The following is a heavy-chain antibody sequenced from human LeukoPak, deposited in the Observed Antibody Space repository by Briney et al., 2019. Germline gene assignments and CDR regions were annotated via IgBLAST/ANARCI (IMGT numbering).Heavy chain of an antibody. V-gene: IGHV4-4*07. J-gene: IGHJ6*02. CDR3: ARDFGYGRLRDYGMDV. CDR1: GGSISSYY. CDR2: IYTSGGT. Sequence: PSETLSLTSTVSGGSISSYYWSWIRQPAGKGLGWIGRIYTSGGTNYNPSLKSRVTMSVDTSKNQFSLKLSSVTAADTAVYYCARDFGYGRLRDYGMDVWGQGTTVTVSS. D-gene: IGHD5-12*01.